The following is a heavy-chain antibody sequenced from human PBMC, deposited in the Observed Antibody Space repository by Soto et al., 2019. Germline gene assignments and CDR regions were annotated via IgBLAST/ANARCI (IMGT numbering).Heavy chain of an antibody. J-gene: IGHJ5*02. V-gene: IGHV4-34*01. CDR1: AGTLRGGA. Sequence: TRCLTSAVSAGTLRGGALSWIRQPPGKGLEWIGEINHSGSTNYNPSLKSRVTISVDTSKNQFSLKLSSVTAADTAVYYCARTEKVYWFDPWGQGTLVT. CDR2: INHSGST. CDR3: ARTEKVYWFDP.